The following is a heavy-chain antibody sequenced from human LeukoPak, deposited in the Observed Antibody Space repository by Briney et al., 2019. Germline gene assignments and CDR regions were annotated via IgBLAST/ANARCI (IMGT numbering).Heavy chain of an antibody. CDR3: ARDPYDSSGYYYNYIDY. CDR2: ISYDGSNK. CDR1: GFTFSSYA. J-gene: IGHJ4*02. D-gene: IGHD3-22*01. V-gene: IGHV3-30*04. Sequence: GGSLRLSCAASGFTFSSYAMHWVRQAPGKGLGWVAVISYDGSNKYYADSVKGRFTISRDNSKDTLYLQMNSLRAEDTAVYYCARDPYDSSGYYYNYIDYWGQGTLVTVSS.